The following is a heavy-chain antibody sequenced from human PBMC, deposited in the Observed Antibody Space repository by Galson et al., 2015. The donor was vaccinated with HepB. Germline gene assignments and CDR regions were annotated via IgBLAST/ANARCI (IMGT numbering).Heavy chain of an antibody. CDR1: GFTFSSYG. Sequence: SLRLSCAASGFTFSSYGMHWVRQAPGKGLEWVAVIWYDGSNKYYADSVKGRFTISRDNSKNTLYLQMNSLRAEDTAVYYCARDVRYFDWLGFGDVWGQGTTVTVSS. D-gene: IGHD3-9*01. V-gene: IGHV3-33*01. CDR3: ARDVRYFDWLGFGDV. J-gene: IGHJ6*02. CDR2: IWYDGSNK.